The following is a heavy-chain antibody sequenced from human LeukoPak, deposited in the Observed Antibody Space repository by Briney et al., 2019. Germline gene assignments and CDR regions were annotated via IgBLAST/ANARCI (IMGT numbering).Heavy chain of an antibody. CDR3: ARQHPRSYYYDSSGTHLDY. Sequence: SETLSLTCTVSGGSISSYYWSWIRQPPGKGLEWIGYIYYSGSTYYNPSLKSRVTISVDTSKNQFSLKLSSVTAADTAVYYCARQHPRSYYYDSSGTHLDYWGQGTLVTVSS. CDR2: IYYSGST. CDR1: GGSISSYY. D-gene: IGHD3-22*01. J-gene: IGHJ4*02. V-gene: IGHV4-59*08.